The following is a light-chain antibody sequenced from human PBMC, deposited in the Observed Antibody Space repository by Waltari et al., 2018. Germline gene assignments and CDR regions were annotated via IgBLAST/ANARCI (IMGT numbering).Light chain of an antibody. CDR2: DAS. J-gene: IGKJ5*01. Sequence: EIVLTQSPATLSLSPGERATLSCRASQSVINYLGWYQLKPGQVPKLVISDASTRPAGIPSRFSGSGSGADFTLTISNVEPEDVAVYVCHHCGSGPYTFGQGTRLEMK. CDR3: HHCGSGPYT. CDR1: QSVINY. V-gene: IGKV3-11*01.